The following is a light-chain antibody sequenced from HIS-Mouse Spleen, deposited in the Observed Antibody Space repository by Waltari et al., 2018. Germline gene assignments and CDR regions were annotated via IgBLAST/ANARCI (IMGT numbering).Light chain of an antibody. CDR2: EDG. J-gene: IGLJ2*01. Sequence: SYELTQPPSVSVSPGQTARITCSGDALPKKYAYWYQQKSGQAPVLVIYEDGKRPSGITERFSGSSSGTMATLTISEAQVEDEADYYCYSTDSSGNHRVFGGGTKLTVL. V-gene: IGLV3-10*01. CDR3: YSTDSSGNHRV. CDR1: ALPKKY.